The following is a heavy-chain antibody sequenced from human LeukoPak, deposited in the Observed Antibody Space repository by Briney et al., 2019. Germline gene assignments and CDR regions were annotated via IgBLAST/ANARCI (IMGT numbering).Heavy chain of an antibody. CDR2: ISAYNGNT. CDR3: ARGGSYSSPEYYFDY. J-gene: IGHJ4*02. CDR1: GYTFTSYG. D-gene: IGHD6-13*01. Sequence: ASVKVSCKASGYTFTSYGNSWVRQAPGQGLEWMGWISAYNGNTNYAQKLQGRVTMTTDTSTSTAYMELRSLRSDDTAVYYCARGGSYSSPEYYFDYWGQGTLVTVSS. V-gene: IGHV1-18*01.